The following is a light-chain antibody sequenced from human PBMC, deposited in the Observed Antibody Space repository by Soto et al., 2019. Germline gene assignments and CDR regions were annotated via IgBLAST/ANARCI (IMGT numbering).Light chain of an antibody. J-gene: IGKJ2*01. Sequence: DIQMTQSPSSLSASVGDRVTITCRASQGISNYLAWYQQKPGKVPKLLIYAASTLQSGVPSRFSCSGSGTDFTLTIRSLQPEDFATDYCQKYNSAPYTCGQGTKLEIK. CDR3: QKYNSAPYT. CDR1: QGISNY. V-gene: IGKV1-27*01. CDR2: AAS.